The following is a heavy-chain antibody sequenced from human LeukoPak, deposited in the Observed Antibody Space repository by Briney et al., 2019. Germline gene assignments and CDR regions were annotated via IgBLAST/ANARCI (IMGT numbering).Heavy chain of an antibody. CDR3: ARDREPLAAYYFDY. V-gene: IGHV3-30*02. D-gene: IGHD6-25*01. Sequence: PGGSLRLSCAASGFTFSSYGMHWVRQAPGKGLEWVAFIWYDGSNKYYADSVKGRFTISRDNSKNTLYLQMNSLRAEDTAVYYCARDREPLAAYYFDYWGQGTLVTVSS. CDR2: IWYDGSNK. CDR1: GFTFSSYG. J-gene: IGHJ4*02.